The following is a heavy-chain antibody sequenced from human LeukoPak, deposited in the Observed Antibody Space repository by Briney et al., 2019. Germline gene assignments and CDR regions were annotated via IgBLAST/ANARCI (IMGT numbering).Heavy chain of an antibody. CDR2: IKQDGSDK. J-gene: IGHJ4*02. CDR1: GFTFTKYW. Sequence: PGDSLRLSCAASGFTFTKYWMTWVRQAPGKGLEWVGNIKQDGSDKNYMDSVKGRFTISRDNTKNSVYLQMSSLRAEDTAVYYCARDLLRVFDYWGQGTLVTVSS. CDR3: ARDLLRVFDY. V-gene: IGHV3-7*01. D-gene: IGHD2-15*01.